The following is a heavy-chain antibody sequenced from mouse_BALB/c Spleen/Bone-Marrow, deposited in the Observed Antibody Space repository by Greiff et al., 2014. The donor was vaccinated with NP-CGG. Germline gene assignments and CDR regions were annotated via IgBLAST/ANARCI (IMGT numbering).Heavy chain of an antibody. CDR1: GYTFTSHW. V-gene: IGHV1S22*01. CDR2: TYPGSGST. CDR3: TREDYGNYVFPY. D-gene: IGHD2-1*01. J-gene: IGHJ3*01. Sequence: LQQSGSELVRPGASVRLSCKASGYTFTSHWMHWVKQRPGQGLEWIGNTYPGSGSTNYDEKFKSKATLTVDTSSSTAYMQLSSLTSEDSAVYYCTREDYGNYVFPYWGQGTLVTVSA.